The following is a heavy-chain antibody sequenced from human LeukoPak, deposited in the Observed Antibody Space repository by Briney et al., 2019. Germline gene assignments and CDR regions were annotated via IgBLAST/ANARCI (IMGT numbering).Heavy chain of an antibody. CDR2: INYDESST. Sequence: GGSLRLSCAASGFTFSRYWMHWVRQVSGQGLVWVSRINYDESSTSYADSVKGRFTISRDNSKSTLYLQMNSLRAEDTAVYYCARDKGSGWSYFDYWGQGTLVTVSS. D-gene: IGHD6-19*01. J-gene: IGHJ4*02. V-gene: IGHV3-74*01. CDR3: ARDKGSGWSYFDY. CDR1: GFTFSRYW.